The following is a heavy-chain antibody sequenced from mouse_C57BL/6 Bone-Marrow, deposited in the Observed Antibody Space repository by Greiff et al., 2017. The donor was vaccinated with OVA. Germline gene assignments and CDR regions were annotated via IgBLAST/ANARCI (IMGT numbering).Heavy chain of an antibody. Sequence: EVQLQQSGPVLVKPGASVKMSCKASGYTFTDYYMNWVKQSHGKSLEWIGVINPYNGGTSYNQKFKGKATLTVDKSSSTAYMELNSLTSEDSAVYYCARGVSLYGYWGQGTTLTVSS. CDR3: ARGVSLYGY. J-gene: IGHJ2*01. V-gene: IGHV1-19*01. D-gene: IGHD1-1*01. CDR1: GYTFTDYY. CDR2: INPYNGGT.